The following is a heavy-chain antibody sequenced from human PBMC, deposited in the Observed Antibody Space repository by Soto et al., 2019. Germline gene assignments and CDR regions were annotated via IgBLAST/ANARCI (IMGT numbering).Heavy chain of an antibody. D-gene: IGHD2-2*01. CDR2: ISYDGSNK. CDR3: AKADYCSSTSCLDY. J-gene: IGHJ4*02. V-gene: IGHV3-30*18. Sequence: QVQLVESGGGVVQPGRSLRLSCAASGFTFSSYGMHWVRQAPGKGLEWVAVISYDGSNKYYADSVKGRFTISRDNSKNTLYLQMNSLRAEDTAVYYCAKADYCSSTSCLDYWGQGTLVTVSS. CDR1: GFTFSSYG.